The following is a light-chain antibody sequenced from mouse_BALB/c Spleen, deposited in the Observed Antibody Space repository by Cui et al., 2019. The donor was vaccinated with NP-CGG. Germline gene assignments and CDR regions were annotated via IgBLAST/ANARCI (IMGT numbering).Light chain of an antibody. CDR2: GTN. Sequence: VVTQESALTTSPGETVTLTCRSSTGAVTTSNYANWVQEKPDHFFSGLIGGTNNRAPGVPARFSGSLIGDKAALTITGAQTEDEAIYFCALWYSNHWVFGGGTKLTVL. CDR3: ALWYSNHWV. J-gene: IGLJ1*01. CDR1: TGAVTTSNY. V-gene: IGLV1*01.